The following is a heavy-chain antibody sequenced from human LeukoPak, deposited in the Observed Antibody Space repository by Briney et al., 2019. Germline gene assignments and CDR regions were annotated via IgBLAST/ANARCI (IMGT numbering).Heavy chain of an antibody. Sequence: PSETLSLTCAVYGGSFSGYYWSWIRQPPGKGLEWIGEINHSGSTNYNPSLKSRVTISVDTSKNQFSLKLSSVTAADTAVYYCARHVDQSGGDYWGQGTLVTVSS. D-gene: IGHD2-15*01. J-gene: IGHJ4*02. CDR1: GGSFSGYY. CDR3: ARHVDQSGGDY. V-gene: IGHV4-34*01. CDR2: INHSGST.